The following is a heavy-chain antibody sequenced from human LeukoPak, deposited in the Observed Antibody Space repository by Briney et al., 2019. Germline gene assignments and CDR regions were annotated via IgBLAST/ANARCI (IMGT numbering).Heavy chain of an antibody. CDR2: IYYSGST. CDR1: GGSISSFH. D-gene: IGHD3-22*01. V-gene: IGHV4-59*01. CDR3: ARDLPYYDSSGPLGAFDI. J-gene: IGHJ3*02. Sequence: KASETLSLTCTVSGGSISSFHWSWIRQPPGKGLEWIGYIYYSGSTNYNPSLKSRVTISVDTSKNQFSLKLSSVTAADTAVYYCARDLPYYDSSGPLGAFDIWGQGTMVTVSS.